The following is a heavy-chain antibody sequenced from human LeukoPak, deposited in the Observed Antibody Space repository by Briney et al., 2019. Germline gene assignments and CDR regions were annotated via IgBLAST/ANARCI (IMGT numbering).Heavy chain of an antibody. CDR3: ARAPTYYYGSGSYTDDAFDI. V-gene: IGHV3-21*01. Sequence: GGSLRLSCEASGFTFSSYSMNWVRQAPGKGLEWVSSISSSSSYIYYADSVKGRFTISRDNAKNSLYLQMNSLRAEDTAVYYCARAPTYYYGSGSYTDDAFDIWGQGTMVTVSS. D-gene: IGHD3-10*01. CDR1: GFTFSSYS. CDR2: ISSSSSYI. J-gene: IGHJ3*02.